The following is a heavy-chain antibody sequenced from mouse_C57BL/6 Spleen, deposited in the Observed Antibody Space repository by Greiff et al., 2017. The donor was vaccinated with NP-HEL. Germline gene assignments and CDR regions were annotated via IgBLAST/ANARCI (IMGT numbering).Heavy chain of an antibody. CDR1: GYAFSSYW. CDR2: IYPGDGDT. J-gene: IGHJ2*01. D-gene: IGHD1-1*01. Sequence: VQLQQSGAELVKPGASVKISCKASGYAFSSYWMNWVKQRPGKGLEWIGQIYPGDGDTTYNGKFKGKATLTGDKSSSTAYMQLSSLTSQDSAVFFCARDEVLRSSYFDYWGQGTTLTVSS. V-gene: IGHV1-80*01. CDR3: ARDEVLRSSYFDY.